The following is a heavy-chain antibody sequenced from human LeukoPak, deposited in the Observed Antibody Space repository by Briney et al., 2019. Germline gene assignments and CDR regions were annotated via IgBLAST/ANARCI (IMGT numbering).Heavy chain of an antibody. J-gene: IGHJ4*02. CDR2: ISYSGNT. CDR1: GDSITNVISY. D-gene: IGHD3-3*01. Sequence: SETLSLTCAVSGDSITNVISYWAWIRQPPGEGLEWMGTISYSGNTYYNPSFKSRIAISVDTSKSHFSLNLASVTAADTAIFYCARHQGSPFSIGYYFDIWGPGTRVTVSS. CDR3: ARHQGSPFSIGYYFDI. V-gene: IGHV4-39*01.